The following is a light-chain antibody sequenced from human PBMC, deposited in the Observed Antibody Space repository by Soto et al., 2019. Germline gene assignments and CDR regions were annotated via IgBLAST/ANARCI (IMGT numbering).Light chain of an antibody. V-gene: IGLV2-8*01. Sequence: SVLTQPPSASGSPGQSVTISCTGTSSDIGGYNFVSWYQHHPGKAPKLMIYEVTKRPSGVPDRFSGSKSGNTASLTVSGLQAEDEADYYCSSYGGSNIPYVFGTGTKVTVL. CDR3: SSYGGSNIPYV. CDR1: SSDIGGYNF. CDR2: EVT. J-gene: IGLJ1*01.